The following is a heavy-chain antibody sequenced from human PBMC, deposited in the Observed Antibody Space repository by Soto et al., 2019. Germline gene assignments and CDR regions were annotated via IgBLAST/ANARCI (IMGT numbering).Heavy chain of an antibody. D-gene: IGHD5-12*01. CDR2: VSGSGSGT. CDR3: AKGTDGVATGKYFDY. CDR1: GFPFSSYS. J-gene: IGHJ4*02. V-gene: IGHV3-23*01. Sequence: GGSLRLSCAASGFPFSSYSMNWVRQAPGKGLEWVSGVSGSGSGTYYADSVKGRFTISRDNAKNTLFLHMNSLRVEDTAIFYCAKGTDGVATGKYFDYWGQGIQVTVSS.